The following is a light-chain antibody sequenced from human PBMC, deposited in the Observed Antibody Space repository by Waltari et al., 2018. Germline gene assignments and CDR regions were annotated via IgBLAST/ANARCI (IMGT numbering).Light chain of an antibody. J-gene: IGLJ3*02. Sequence: QSALTQPRSVSGSPGQSVTISCPGTSSSDGGYNYVPQYHHHPGKAPKLILYDVTKRPSGVPDRFSASKSDNTASLTISGLQAEDEADYYCCSYAGSITFWVFGGGTKLTVL. CDR2: DVT. CDR1: SSSDGGYNY. CDR3: CSYAGSITFWV. V-gene: IGLV2-11*01.